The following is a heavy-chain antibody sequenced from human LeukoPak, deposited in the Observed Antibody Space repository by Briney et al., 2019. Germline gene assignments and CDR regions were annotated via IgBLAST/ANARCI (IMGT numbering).Heavy chain of an antibody. V-gene: IGHV4-59*01. D-gene: IGHD6-13*01. J-gene: IGHJ4*02. Sequence: SETLSLTCTVSGGSISSYYWSWIRQPPGKGLEWIGYIYYGGSTNYNPSLKSRVTISVDTSKNQFSLKLSSVTAADTAVYYCARAPIAAGGTENFDYWGQGTLVTVSS. CDR3: ARAPIAAGGTENFDY. CDR2: IYYGGST. CDR1: GGSISSYY.